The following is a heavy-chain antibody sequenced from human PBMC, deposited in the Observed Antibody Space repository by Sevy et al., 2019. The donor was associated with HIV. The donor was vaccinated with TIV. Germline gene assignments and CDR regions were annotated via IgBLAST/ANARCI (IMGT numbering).Heavy chain of an antibody. V-gene: IGHV3-7*01. CDR3: VNDFAKPRHY. D-gene: IGHD1-1*01. Sequence: GGSLRLSCVASGFTFSDYWLSWVRQAPGKGLEWVANIDQGSYQKYYVHFVKGRFTISRDNAKNSLYLHMNSLTSEDTAVYYCVNDFAKPRHYWGQGTLVTVSS. CDR2: IDQGSYQK. CDR1: GFTFSDYW. J-gene: IGHJ4*02.